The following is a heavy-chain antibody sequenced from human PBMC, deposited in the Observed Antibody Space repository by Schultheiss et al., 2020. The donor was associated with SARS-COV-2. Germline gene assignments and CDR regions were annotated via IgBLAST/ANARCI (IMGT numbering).Heavy chain of an antibody. CDR3: ARARPDYDFWSGYTPYYMDV. V-gene: IGHV3-21*01. Sequence: GGSLRLSCAASGFTFSSYAMHWVRQAPGKGLEWVSGITSDGGHIAYADSVKGRFTISRDNAKRSLYLQMNSLRAEDTAVYYCARARPDYDFWSGYTPYYMDVWGKGTTVTVSS. D-gene: IGHD3-3*01. J-gene: IGHJ6*03. CDR1: GFTFSSYA. CDR2: ITSDGGHI.